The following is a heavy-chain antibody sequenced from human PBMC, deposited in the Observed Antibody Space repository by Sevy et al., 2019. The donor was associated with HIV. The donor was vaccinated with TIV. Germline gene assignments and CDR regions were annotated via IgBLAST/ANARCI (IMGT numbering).Heavy chain of an antibody. D-gene: IGHD6-19*01. V-gene: IGHV4-30-2*01. CDR3: ARHSGQWLVIYYFDF. Sequence: SETLSLTCAVSGGSFKSDGYAWSWIRQAPGKSLVWIGYISHTGSTFYNPSLESRVTISVDRSKNQLSLRLRSVTAADTAVYYCARHSGQWLVIYYFDFWGRGTLVTVSS. CDR1: GGSFKSDGYA. CDR2: ISHTGST. J-gene: IGHJ2*01.